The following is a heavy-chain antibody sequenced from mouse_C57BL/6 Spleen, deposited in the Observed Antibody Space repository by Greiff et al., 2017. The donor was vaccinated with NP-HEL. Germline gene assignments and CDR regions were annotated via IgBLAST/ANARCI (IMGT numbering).Heavy chain of an antibody. CDR3: AREQLRPLFDY. V-gene: IGHV5-4*01. Sequence: EVQGVESGGGLVKPGGSLKLSCAASGFTFSSYAMSWVRQTPEKRLEWVATISDGGSYTYYPDNVKGRFTISRDNAKNNLYLQMSHLKSEDTAMYYCAREQLRPLFDYWGQGTTLTVSS. J-gene: IGHJ2*01. CDR1: GFTFSSYA. D-gene: IGHD3-2*02. CDR2: ISDGGSYT.